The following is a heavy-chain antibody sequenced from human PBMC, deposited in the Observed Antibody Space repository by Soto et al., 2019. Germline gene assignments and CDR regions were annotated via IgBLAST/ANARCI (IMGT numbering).Heavy chain of an antibody. J-gene: IGHJ4*02. CDR2: INPNSGGT. V-gene: IGHV1-2*04. CDR3: ARILYPPKKYSSVCYAFDY. D-gene: IGHD6-19*01. Sequence: ASVKVSCKASGYTFTGYYMHWVRQAPGQGLEWMGWINPNSGGTNYAQKFQGWVTMTRDTSISTAYMELSRLRSDDTAVYYCARILYPPKKYSSVCYAFDYWGQGTLVTVSS. CDR1: GYTFTGYY.